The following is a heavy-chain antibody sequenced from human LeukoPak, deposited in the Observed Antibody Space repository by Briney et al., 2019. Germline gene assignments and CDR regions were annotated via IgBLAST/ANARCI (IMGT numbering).Heavy chain of an antibody. D-gene: IGHD3-16*02. CDR3: GRVAQGYTASDY. V-gene: IGHV3-11*05. J-gene: IGHJ4*02. Sequence: GGSLRLSCAASGFTFSDYYMSWIRQAPGKGLEWVSYISSSSSFTNYADSVKGRFPISRDNAKKSLFLQMNSLRADDTAVYYCGRVAQGYTASDYWGQGTLVTVSS. CDR2: ISSSSSFT. CDR1: GFTFSDYY.